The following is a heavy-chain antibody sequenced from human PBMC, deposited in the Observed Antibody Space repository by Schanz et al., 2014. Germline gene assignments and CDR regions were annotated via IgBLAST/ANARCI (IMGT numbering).Heavy chain of an antibody. D-gene: IGHD3-3*02. J-gene: IGHJ5*02. CDR1: GFTFSDYY. V-gene: IGHV3-11*06. Sequence: QVHLVESGGGLVKPGGSLRLSCAASGFTFSDYYMSWIRQAPGKGLEWVSYISSDNNYAYYADSMRGRFTISRDNAKNTVSLQMNSLRADDTAVYYCVRDERISSGVWFDPWGQGTLVTVSS. CDR2: ISSDNNYA. CDR3: VRDERISSGVWFDP.